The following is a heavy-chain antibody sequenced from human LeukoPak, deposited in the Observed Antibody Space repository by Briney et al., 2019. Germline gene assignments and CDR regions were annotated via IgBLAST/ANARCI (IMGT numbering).Heavy chain of an antibody. D-gene: IGHD3-22*01. CDR3: ARVGGGAYDSRGYYYVFFDY. CDR2: SSSSGSTI. CDR1: GFTFSDYY. J-gene: IGHJ4*02. Sequence: PGGSLRLSCAASGFTFSDYYMSWIRQAPGKGLEWVSYSSSSGSTIYYADSVKGRFTISRDNAKSSLYLQMNSLRAEDTAVYYCARVGGGAYDSRGYYYVFFDYWGQGTLVTVSS. V-gene: IGHV3-11*01.